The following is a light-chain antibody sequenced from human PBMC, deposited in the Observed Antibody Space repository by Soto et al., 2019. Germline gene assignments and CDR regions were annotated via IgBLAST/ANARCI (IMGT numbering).Light chain of an antibody. V-gene: IGKV3-15*01. CDR3: QQYNSWPET. Sequence: VVMTQTPATPSVSPGGRVTLSCRASQSVSYHVAWYQQKPGQTPRLVIYDASIRASGIPARFSGSGSGTEFTLTISSLQSEDFAVYYCQQYNSWPETFGQGTKVDIK. CDR2: DAS. J-gene: IGKJ1*01. CDR1: QSVSYH.